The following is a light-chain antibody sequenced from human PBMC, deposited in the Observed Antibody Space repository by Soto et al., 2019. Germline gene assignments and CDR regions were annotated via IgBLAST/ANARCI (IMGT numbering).Light chain of an antibody. Sequence: QSVLTQSPSASASLGASVKLTCTLSSGHSSYAIAWHQQQPEKGPRYLMKLNSDGSHSKGDGIPDRFSGSSSGAERYLTISSLQSEYEAEYYCQTWGTGIQVFGGGTKLTVL. V-gene: IGLV4-69*01. J-gene: IGLJ3*02. CDR3: QTWGTGIQV. CDR2: LNSDGSH. CDR1: SGHSSYA.